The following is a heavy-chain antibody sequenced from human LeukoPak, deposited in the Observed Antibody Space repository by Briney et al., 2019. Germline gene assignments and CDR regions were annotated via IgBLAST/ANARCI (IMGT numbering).Heavy chain of an antibody. J-gene: IGHJ6*03. D-gene: IGHD2-2*01. V-gene: IGHV4-59*08. CDR1: GGSISSYY. CDR2: IYYSGST. CDR3: ARQGYEDCSSTSCWTPHYYYYMDV. Sequence: SETLSLTCTVSGGSISSYYWSWIRQPPGKGLEWIGYIYYSGSTNYNPSLKSRVTISVDTSKNQFSLKLSSVTAADTAVYYCARQGYEDCSSTSCWTPHYYYYMDVWGKGTTVTVSS.